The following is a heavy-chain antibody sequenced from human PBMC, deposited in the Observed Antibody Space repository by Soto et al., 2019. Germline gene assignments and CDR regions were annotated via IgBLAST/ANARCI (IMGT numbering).Heavy chain of an antibody. Sequence: QVQLVESGGGVVQPGRSLRLSCAASGFTFSSYGMHWVRQAPGKGLEWVAVISYDGSYKYYADSVKGRFTISRDNSKNTLYLQMNSLRAEDTAVYYCAKAGGYSYGYSVYWGQGTLVTVSS. J-gene: IGHJ4*02. V-gene: IGHV3-30*18. CDR2: ISYDGSYK. CDR3: AKAGGYSYGYSVY. CDR1: GFTFSSYG. D-gene: IGHD5-18*01.